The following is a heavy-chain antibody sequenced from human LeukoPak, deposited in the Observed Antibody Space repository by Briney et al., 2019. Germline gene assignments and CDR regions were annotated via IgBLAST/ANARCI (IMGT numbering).Heavy chain of an antibody. CDR3: ARVPRSYCSGGSCYTGNWFDP. D-gene: IGHD2-15*01. V-gene: IGHV3-11*06. Sequence: GGSLGLSCAASGFTFSDYYMSWIRQAPGKGLEWVSYISSSSSYTNYADSVKGRFTISRDNAKDSLYLQMNSLRAEDTAVYYCARVPRSYCSGGSCYTGNWFDPWGQGTLVTVSS. CDR1: GFTFSDYY. CDR2: ISSSSSYT. J-gene: IGHJ5*02.